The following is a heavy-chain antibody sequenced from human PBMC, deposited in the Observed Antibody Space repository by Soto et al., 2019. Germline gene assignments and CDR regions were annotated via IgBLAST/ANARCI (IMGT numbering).Heavy chain of an antibody. CDR2: IYYSGST. D-gene: IGHD3-16*02. CDR3: ARAHAYRLDY. J-gene: IGHJ4*02. Sequence: ETLSLTCTVSGGSISGFYWSWIRQPPGRGLEWIGYIYYSGSTKYNPSLKSRVTISVDTSKNQVSLKLSSVTAADTAVYYCARAHAYRLDYWGQGTLVTVSS. V-gene: IGHV4-59*08. CDR1: GGSISGFY.